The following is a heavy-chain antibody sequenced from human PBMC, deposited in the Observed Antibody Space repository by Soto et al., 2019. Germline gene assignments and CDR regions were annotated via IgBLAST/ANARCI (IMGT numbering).Heavy chain of an antibody. J-gene: IGHJ4*02. D-gene: IGHD6-19*01. CDR3: ARDSSVRYGEAQLDY. Sequence: PGVSLRLSCAASGFTFASYAMGWVRQAPGEGLEWVSPIGGSGSYTYYADSVKGRFTISRDNSKNTLYLQMNSLRAEDTAVYYCARDSSVRYGEAQLDYWGKGTLVTVSS. V-gene: IGHV3-23*01. CDR1: GFTFASYA. CDR2: IGGSGSYT.